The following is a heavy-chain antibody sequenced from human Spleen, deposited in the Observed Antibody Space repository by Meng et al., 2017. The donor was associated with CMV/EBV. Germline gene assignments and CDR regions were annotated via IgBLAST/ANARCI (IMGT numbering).Heavy chain of an antibody. Sequence: GESLKISCAASGFTFSSYSMNWVRQAPGKGLEWVSSISSSSSYIYYADSVKGRFTISRDNAKNSLFLQMDSLRDEDTAVYYCARSPYDSPGYCFDYWGLGTLVTVSS. J-gene: IGHJ4*02. CDR1: GFTFSSYS. CDR3: ARSPYDSPGYCFDY. D-gene: IGHD3-22*01. CDR2: ISSSSSYI. V-gene: IGHV3-21*01.